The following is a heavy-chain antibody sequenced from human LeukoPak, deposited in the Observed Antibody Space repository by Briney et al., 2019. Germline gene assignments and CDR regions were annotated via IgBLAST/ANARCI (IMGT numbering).Heavy chain of an antibody. CDR1: GYTFGSFD. CDR3: ARSVAGQGY. D-gene: IGHD6-19*01. CDR2: ITPNSDNT. V-gene: IGHV1-8*01. J-gene: IGHJ4*02. Sequence: ASVKVSCKASGYTFGSFDMNWVRQAPEQGLEWMGWITPNSDNTVYGQKFQGRLTLTRDTSTSTAYMELSSLTSDDTAVYFCARSVAGQGYWGQGTLVTVSS.